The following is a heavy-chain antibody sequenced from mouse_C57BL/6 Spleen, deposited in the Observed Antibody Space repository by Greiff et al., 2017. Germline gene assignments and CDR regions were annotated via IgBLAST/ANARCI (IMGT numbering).Heavy chain of an antibody. CDR1: GFTFSDYY. CDR2: INYDGSST. D-gene: IGHD4-1*01. Sequence: DVKLVESEGGLVQPGSSMKLSCTASGFTFSDYYMAWVRQVPEKGLEWVANINYDGSSTYYLDSLKSRFIISRDNAKNILYLQMSSLKSEDTATYYCARHWDAHYFDYWGQGTTLTVSS. CDR3: ARHWDAHYFDY. V-gene: IGHV5-16*01. J-gene: IGHJ2*01.